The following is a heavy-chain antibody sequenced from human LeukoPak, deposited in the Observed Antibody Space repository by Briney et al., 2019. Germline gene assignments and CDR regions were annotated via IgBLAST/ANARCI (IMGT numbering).Heavy chain of an antibody. V-gene: IGHV3-48*01. Sequence: GGSLRLSCIGSGFTFRSHAMTWVRQAPGKGLEWIAYINRYSNTTSYADSVKGRFTISRDNVKNSLYLEMTRVRVEDSAIYYCARDLRQWLVCDYWGQGTLISVSS. CDR1: GFTFRSHA. D-gene: IGHD6-19*01. CDR3: ARDLRQWLVCDY. CDR2: INRYSNTT. J-gene: IGHJ4*02.